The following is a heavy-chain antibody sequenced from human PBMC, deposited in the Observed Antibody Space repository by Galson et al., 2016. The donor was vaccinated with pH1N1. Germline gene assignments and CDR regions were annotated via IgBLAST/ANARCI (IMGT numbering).Heavy chain of an antibody. J-gene: IGHJ4*02. CDR1: GYTFTSYA. Sequence: SVKVSCKASGYTFTSYAMNWVRQAPGQGLEWMGWINTNTGNPTYAQGFTGRFVFSLDTSASTTYLHISSLKAEDTAVYYCASPRPLLRYFDWLLPGGLEYWGQGALVTVSS. V-gene: IGHV7-4-1*02. D-gene: IGHD3-9*01. CDR3: ASPRPLLRYFDWLLPGGLEY. CDR2: INTNTGNP.